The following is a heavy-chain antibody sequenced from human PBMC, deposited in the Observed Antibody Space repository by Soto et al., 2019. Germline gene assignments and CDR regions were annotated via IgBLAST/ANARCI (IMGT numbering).Heavy chain of an antibody. CDR3: AKDREKDYGSGNWLDP. V-gene: IGHV3-23*01. J-gene: IGHJ5*02. D-gene: IGHD3-10*01. CDR1: GFTFSNYA. Sequence: EVQLLESGGGLVQPGGSLRLSCAASGFTFSNYAMSWVRQAPGKGLEWVSGISGSGGSTYYADSVKGRFTISRDNSKNTQYLQRNSMGAEDTAVYYCAKDREKDYGSGNWLDPWGQGTLGTVSS. CDR2: ISGSGGST.